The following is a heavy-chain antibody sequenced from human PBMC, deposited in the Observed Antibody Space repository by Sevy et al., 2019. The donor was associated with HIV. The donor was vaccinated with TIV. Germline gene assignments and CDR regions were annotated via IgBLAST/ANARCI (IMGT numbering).Heavy chain of an antibody. Sequence: ASVKVSCKASGGTFSSYAISWVLQAPGQGLEWMGRIIPIFGTANYAQKFQGRVTITADESTSTAYMELSSLRSEDTAVYYCARVIAAAGMQYMDVWGKGTTVTVSS. CDR2: IIPIFGTA. CDR3: ARVIAAAGMQYMDV. J-gene: IGHJ6*03. V-gene: IGHV1-69*13. CDR1: GGTFSSYA. D-gene: IGHD6-13*01.